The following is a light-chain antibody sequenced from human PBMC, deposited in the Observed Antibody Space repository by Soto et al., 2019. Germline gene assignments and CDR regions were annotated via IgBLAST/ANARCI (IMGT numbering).Light chain of an antibody. V-gene: IGLV2-14*03. CDR1: SRDVGGYNY. J-gene: IGLJ1*01. Sequence: QSVLTQPASVSGSPGQSITISCTGTSRDVGGYNYVSWYQQHPGEAPKLMIYDVTKRTSRFSFRFSGSKSGNTASLTISGLQAEDEADYYCASYTSSSALVFGSGTKLTVL. CDR3: ASYTSSSALV. CDR2: DVT.